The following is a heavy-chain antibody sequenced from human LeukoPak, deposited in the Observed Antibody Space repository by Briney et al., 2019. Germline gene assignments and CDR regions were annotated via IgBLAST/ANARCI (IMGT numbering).Heavy chain of an antibody. J-gene: IGHJ4*02. D-gene: IGHD6-19*01. CDR1: GYTFTTYY. CDR2: FNPSGGGT. Sequence: ASVKVSCKTSGYTFTTYYVHWVRQAPGQGLEWMGLFNPSGGGTSYAQKFQGRVTMTRDTSTSTVYMELSSLRSEDTAVYYCAKDAVAGTHYFDYWGQGTPVTVSP. V-gene: IGHV1-46*01. CDR3: AKDAVAGTHYFDY.